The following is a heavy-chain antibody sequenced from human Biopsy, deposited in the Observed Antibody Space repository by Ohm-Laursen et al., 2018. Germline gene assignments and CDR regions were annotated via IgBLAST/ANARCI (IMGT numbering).Heavy chain of an antibody. CDR1: GFTFSVYA. J-gene: IGHJ6*02. CDR3: ARDPIVGSKADGMDV. D-gene: IGHD1-26*01. Sequence: SLRLSCAASGFTFSVYAMHWVRQAPGKGLEWVAIIWYDGSSEYYADSVKGRFTISRDNSKNTVYLQMNSLRIEDTAVYYCARDPIVGSKADGMDVWGQGTTVTVSS. V-gene: IGHV3-33*01. CDR2: IWYDGSSE.